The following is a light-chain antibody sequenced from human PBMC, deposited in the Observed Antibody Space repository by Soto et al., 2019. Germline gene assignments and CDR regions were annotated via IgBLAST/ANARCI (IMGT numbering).Light chain of an antibody. J-gene: IGKJ1*01. CDR1: QTINSW. Sequence: IQMTQSPSTLSASVGDRVTITCRASQTINSWLAWYQQKPGKAPKVLIFDASNLKTGVPSRFSGSGSGTEFTLTISNLQPDDFATYYCQQYDSYWTFGQGTKVDIK. CDR2: DAS. V-gene: IGKV1-5*01. CDR3: QQYDSYWT.